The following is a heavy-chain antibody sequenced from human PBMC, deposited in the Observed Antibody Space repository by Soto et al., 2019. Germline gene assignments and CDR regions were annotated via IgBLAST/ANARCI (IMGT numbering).Heavy chain of an antibody. V-gene: IGHV3-74*01. J-gene: IGHJ3*01. Sequence: GVSLRLSCVASEFTFTHYWMHWVRQAPGKGLVWVSPISGGGSTTFYADSVKGRFTISRDDSENTVYLQMNRLRAEDTAVYYCARSHYGSGNYYNPGDFWRQGTMVTVSS. D-gene: IGHD3-10*01. CDR3: ARSHYGSGNYYNPGDF. CDR2: ISGGGSTT. CDR1: EFTFTHYW.